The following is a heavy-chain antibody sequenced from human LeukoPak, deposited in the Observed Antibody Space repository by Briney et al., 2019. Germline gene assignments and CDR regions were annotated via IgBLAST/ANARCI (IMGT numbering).Heavy chain of an antibody. Sequence: ASVKVSCKASGYTFTSYGISWVRQAPGQGLEWMGWISTHNGNTNYAQKLQGRVTMTTDTSASTAYMELRSLRSDDTAVYYCARDSDYGDYGDYWGQGTLVTVSS. D-gene: IGHD4-17*01. V-gene: IGHV1-18*01. J-gene: IGHJ4*02. CDR1: GYTFTSYG. CDR2: ISTHNGNT. CDR3: ARDSDYGDYGDY.